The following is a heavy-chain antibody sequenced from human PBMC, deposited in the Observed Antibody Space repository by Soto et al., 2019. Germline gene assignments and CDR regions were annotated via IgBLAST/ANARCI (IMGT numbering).Heavy chain of an antibody. CDR1: GFTFSSYA. J-gene: IGHJ3*02. Sequence: GSLRLSCAASGFTFSSYAMHWVRQAPGKGLEWVAVISYDGSDKYYADSVKGRFTISRDNSKNTLYLQMNSLRAEDTAVYYCARYIVVVTATYAFDIWGQGTMVTVSS. D-gene: IGHD2-21*02. CDR3: ARYIVVVTATYAFDI. V-gene: IGHV3-30-3*01. CDR2: ISYDGSDK.